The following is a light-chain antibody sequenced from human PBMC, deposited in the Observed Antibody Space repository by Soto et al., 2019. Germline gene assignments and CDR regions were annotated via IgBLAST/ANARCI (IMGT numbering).Light chain of an antibody. V-gene: IGLV2-8*01. CDR3: NSYAGSNNVL. CDR1: SSDVGGYNY. J-gene: IGLJ2*01. Sequence: QSALTQPPSASGSPGQSVTISCTGTSSDVGGYNYVSWYQQHPGKAPKLMIYEVTKRPSGVPDRFSGSKSGNTASLTVSGHQAEDEADYYCNSYAGSNNVLFGGGTKLTVL. CDR2: EVT.